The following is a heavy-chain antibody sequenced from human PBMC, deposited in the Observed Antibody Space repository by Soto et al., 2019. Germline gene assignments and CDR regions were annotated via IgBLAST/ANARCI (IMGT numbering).Heavy chain of an antibody. D-gene: IGHD2-2*01. V-gene: IGHV4-30-2*01. CDR1: GCSISSGGYS. J-gene: IGHJ4*02. CDR3: ARRGGAYCSSTSCFPIKMFNA. CDR2: IYHSGST. Sequence: LSLTCAVSGCSISSGGYSWSWIRQPPGKGLEWIGYIYHSGSTYYNPSLKSRVTISVDRSKNQFSLKLSSVTAADTAVYYCARRGGAYCSSTSCFPIKMFNAWGQGTLVT.